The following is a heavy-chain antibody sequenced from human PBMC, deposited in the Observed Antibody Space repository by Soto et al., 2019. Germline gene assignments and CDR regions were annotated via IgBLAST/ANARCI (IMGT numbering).Heavy chain of an antibody. CDR1: YFTFSNAW. D-gene: IGHD3-9*01. J-gene: IGHJ3*02. Sequence: PVWPLRLSCTASYFTFSNAWMNWVLKNPFKLLEFFCRIKSKTDGGTTDYAAPVKGRFTISRDDSKNTLYLQMNSLKTEDTAVYYCTTYPIYYDILTGYYIGAFDIWGQGTMVTVSS. CDR2: IKSKTDGGTT. CDR3: TTYPIYYDILTGYYIGAFDI. V-gene: IGHV3-15*07.